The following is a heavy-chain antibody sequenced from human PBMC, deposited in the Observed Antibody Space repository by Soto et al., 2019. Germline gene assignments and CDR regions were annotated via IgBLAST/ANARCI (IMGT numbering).Heavy chain of an antibody. Sequence: QVQLVQSGAEVKKPGASVKVSCKASGYTFTSYYMNWVRQAPGQGLEWLGIINPSGGYTTYAQRVLGRVTMTSDTSTSAVHMELGSLASEDTAVYYWARGGGIVVVTAPYDRWGQGTLVTVSS. V-gene: IGHV1-46*03. CDR3: ARGGGIVVVTAPYDR. D-gene: IGHD2-21*02. J-gene: IGHJ5*02. CDR1: GYTFTSYY. CDR2: INPSGGYT.